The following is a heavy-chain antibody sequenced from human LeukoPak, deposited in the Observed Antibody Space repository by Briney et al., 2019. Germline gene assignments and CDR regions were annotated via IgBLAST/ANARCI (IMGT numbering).Heavy chain of an antibody. CDR3: ARERSSGDFDY. Sequence: PGGSLRLSCAASGFTFSSYEMNWVRQAPGKGLEWVSYISSSGSTIYYADSVKGRFTISRDNAKNSLYLQMNSLRAEDTAVYHCARERSSGDFDYWGQGTLVTVSS. D-gene: IGHD2-15*01. CDR2: ISSSGSTI. J-gene: IGHJ4*02. V-gene: IGHV3-48*03. CDR1: GFTFSSYE.